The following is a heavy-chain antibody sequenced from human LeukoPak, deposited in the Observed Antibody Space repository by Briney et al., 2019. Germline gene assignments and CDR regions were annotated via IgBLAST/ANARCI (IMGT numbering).Heavy chain of an antibody. D-gene: IGHD1-26*01. CDR2: ISGGGGYTST. J-gene: IGHJ4*02. V-gene: IGHV3-23*01. CDR3: AKDSGSYRKYYFDY. CDR1: GFTFSNYA. Sequence: GSLRLSCAASGFTFSNYAMTWVRQAPGKGLEWVSAISGGGGYTSTYYADSVKGRFTISRDTSKNTLFLQMNSLRGEDTAVYYCAKDSGSYRKYYFDYWGQGTLVTVSS.